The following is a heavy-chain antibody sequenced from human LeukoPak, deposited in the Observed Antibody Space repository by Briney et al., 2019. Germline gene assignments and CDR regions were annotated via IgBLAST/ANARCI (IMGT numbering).Heavy chain of an antibody. CDR1: GSSFTSYW. CDR2: IYPGDSDT. D-gene: IGHD3-9*01. Sequence: GESLKISWKGSGSSFTSYWIGGVRQLPGKGLEGMGIIYPGDSDTRYSPSFQGQVTISADKSISTAYLQWSSLKASDTAMYYCARIDYDIMAYYFDYWGQGTLVTVSS. V-gene: IGHV5-51*01. CDR3: ARIDYDIMAYYFDY. J-gene: IGHJ4*02.